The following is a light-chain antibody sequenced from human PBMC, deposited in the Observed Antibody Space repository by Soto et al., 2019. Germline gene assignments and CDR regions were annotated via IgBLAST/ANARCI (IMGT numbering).Light chain of an antibody. CDR3: QESFFTLGT. CDR1: QYIGDF. V-gene: IGKV1-39*01. J-gene: IGKJ1*01. Sequence: DIQVTQSPSSLSASFLDGVTITCRASQYIGDFLNWYQQTPGKAPKLLIFGASNLHIGVPSRFSGSGSGTEFTLTINNLQREDFATYYCQESFFTLGTFGRGTKVDI. CDR2: GAS.